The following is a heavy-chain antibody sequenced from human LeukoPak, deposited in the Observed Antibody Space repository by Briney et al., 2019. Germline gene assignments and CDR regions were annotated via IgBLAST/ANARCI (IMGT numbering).Heavy chain of an antibody. CDR3: AREALYNWNDGGFWFDP. CDR2: INHSGST. CDR1: GGSFSGYY. D-gene: IGHD1-20*01. V-gene: IGHV4-34*01. Sequence: PSETLSLTCAVYGGSFSGYYWSWIRQPPGKGLEWIGEINHSGSTNYNPSLKSRLTIPVDTPKTQFSLKPPSVTAADPAVSYCAREALYNWNDGGFWFDPWGQGTLVTVSS. J-gene: IGHJ5*02.